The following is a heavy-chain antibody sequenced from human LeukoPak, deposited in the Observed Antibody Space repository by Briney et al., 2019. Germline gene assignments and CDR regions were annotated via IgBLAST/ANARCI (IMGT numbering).Heavy chain of an antibody. V-gene: IGHV3-23*01. D-gene: IGHD3-10*01. CDR2: VSGGGSDA. Sequence: GGSLRLSCAASGFTFSGYCMMWVRQAPGKGLEWVSSVSGGGSDAYYADSVKGRFTISRDNSKNSLYLQMNSLRVEDTAVYYCAKDLEVLWFGDPTDASDIWGQGTMVTVAS. J-gene: IGHJ3*02. CDR3: AKDLEVLWFGDPTDASDI. CDR1: GFTFSGYC.